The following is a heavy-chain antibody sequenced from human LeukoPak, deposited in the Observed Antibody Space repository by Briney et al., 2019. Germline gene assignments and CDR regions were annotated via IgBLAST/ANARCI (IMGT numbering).Heavy chain of an antibody. D-gene: IGHD6-25*01. CDR1: GFTFSDYY. CDR3: ATPASRTAAALDC. J-gene: IGHJ4*02. CDR2: SRNKANSYTT. V-gene: IGHV3-72*01. Sequence: HPGGPQRLSCAASGFTFSDYYMDWVRHAPGKGREWVIRSRNKANSYTTDYAASVKARFTISRDDSKNSLYLQMNSLKIEDTAVYYCATPASRTAAALDCWGQGTLVTVSS.